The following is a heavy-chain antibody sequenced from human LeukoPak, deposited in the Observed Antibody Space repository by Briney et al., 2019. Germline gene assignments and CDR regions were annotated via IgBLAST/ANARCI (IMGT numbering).Heavy chain of an antibody. CDR2: IYPGDSDT. V-gene: IGHV5-51*01. CDR3: ARLRAYYNSGSYSYFDY. J-gene: IGHJ4*02. CDR1: GYSFSNYW. D-gene: IGHD3-10*01. Sequence: GESLKISFKGSGYSFSNYWIGWVRPMPGKGLEWMGIIYPGDSDTRHSPSFQGQVTISADKSISTAYLQWSSLKASDTAMYYCARLRAYYNSGSYSYFDYWGQGTLVTVSS.